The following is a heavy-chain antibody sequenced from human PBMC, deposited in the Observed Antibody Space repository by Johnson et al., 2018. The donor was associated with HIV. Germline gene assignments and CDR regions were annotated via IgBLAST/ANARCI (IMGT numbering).Heavy chain of an antibody. V-gene: IGHV3-30*04. J-gene: IGHJ3*02. CDR3: ARERPHDSVWGSDRYSPPDALDI. D-gene: IGHD3-16*02. CDR1: GFTFSSYA. CDR2: ISYAGSNK. Sequence: QVQLVESGGGVVQPGRSLRLSCAASGFTFSSYAMHWVRQAPGKGLEWVAVISYAGSNKYYAASVKGRFTISRDNSKNTLYLQMNSLRAEDTAVYYCARERPHDSVWGSDRYSPPDALDIWGQGTMVTVSS.